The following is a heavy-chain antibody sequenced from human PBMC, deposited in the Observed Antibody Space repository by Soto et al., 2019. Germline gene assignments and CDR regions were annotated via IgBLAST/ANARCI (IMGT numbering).Heavy chain of an antibody. J-gene: IGHJ3*02. Sequence: QGTLKESGPTLVKPTQTLTLTCSFSGFSLSTSGVGVGWIRQSPGKALEWLALIYWSGDEHYRPSLKSRLSIFKDTSKHHVVLIMTDMDPVDTATYYCARGLATLPVFAFDIWGQGTMVTVSS. CDR1: GFSLSTSGVG. CDR3: ARGLATLPVFAFDI. CDR2: IYWSGDE. V-gene: IGHV2-5*01. D-gene: IGHD6-6*01.